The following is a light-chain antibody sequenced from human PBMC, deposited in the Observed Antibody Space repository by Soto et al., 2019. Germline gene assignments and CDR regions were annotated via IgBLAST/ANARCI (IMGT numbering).Light chain of an antibody. Sequence: EIVLTQSPATLSLSPWERATLSCRASQSVSSYLAWYQQKPGQAPRLLIYDASNRATGIPARFSGSGSGTDFTLTISSLEPEDFAVYYCQQRFSWPPLTFGGGTKVDI. J-gene: IGKJ4*01. CDR1: QSVSSY. CDR2: DAS. CDR3: QQRFSWPPLT. V-gene: IGKV3-11*01.